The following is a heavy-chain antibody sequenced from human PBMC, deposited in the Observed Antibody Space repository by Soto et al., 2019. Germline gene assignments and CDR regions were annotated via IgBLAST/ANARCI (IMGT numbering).Heavy chain of an antibody. Sequence: GGSLRLSCAASGFTFSSYSMNWVCQAPGKGLEWVSYISSSSSTIYYADSVKGRFTISRDNAKNSLYLQMNSLRAEDTAVYYCAREVWYQLLSTPYFDYWGQGTLVTVSS. CDR3: AREVWYQLLSTPYFDY. CDR1: GFTFSSYS. D-gene: IGHD2-2*01. V-gene: IGHV3-48*01. J-gene: IGHJ4*02. CDR2: ISSSSSTI.